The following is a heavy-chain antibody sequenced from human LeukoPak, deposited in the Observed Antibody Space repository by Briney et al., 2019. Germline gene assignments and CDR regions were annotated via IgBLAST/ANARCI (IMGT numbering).Heavy chain of an antibody. Sequence: ASVKVSCKASGYTFTRYYMHWVRQAPGQGLEWMGIINPSGGSTSYAQKFQGRVTMTRDMSTSTVYMELSSLRSEDTAVYYCARDAPNCSGGSCYASYYFDYWGQGTLVTVSS. CDR1: GYTFTRYY. CDR2: INPSGGST. V-gene: IGHV1-46*03. J-gene: IGHJ4*02. CDR3: ARDAPNCSGGSCYASYYFDY. D-gene: IGHD2-15*01.